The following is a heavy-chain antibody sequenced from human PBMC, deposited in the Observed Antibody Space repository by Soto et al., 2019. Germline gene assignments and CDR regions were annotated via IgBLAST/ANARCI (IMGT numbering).Heavy chain of an antibody. CDR2: IYYSGST. CDR3: ARHSIQYYYYYMDV. D-gene: IGHD2-21*01. V-gene: IGHV4-59*08. J-gene: IGHJ6*03. Sequence: SLTCTVSGGSISSYYWSWIRQPPGKGLEWIGYIYYSGSTNYNPSLKSRVTISVDTSKNQFSLKLSSVTAADTAVYYCARHSIQYYYYYMDVWGKGTTVTVSS. CDR1: GGSISSYY.